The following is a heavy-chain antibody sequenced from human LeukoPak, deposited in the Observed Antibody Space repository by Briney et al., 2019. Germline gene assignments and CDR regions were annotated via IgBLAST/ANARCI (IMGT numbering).Heavy chain of an antibody. D-gene: IGHD6-19*01. CDR1: GFTFSNYG. J-gene: IGHJ4*02. Sequence: GGSLRLSCAASGFTFSNYGMHWVRQAPGKGLEWVTFIRYDGSNKYYADSVKGRFTISRDNSKNTLYLQMNSLRAEDTAVYYCAKEEAVAGTGHYWGQGTLVTVSS. CDR3: AKEEAVAGTGHY. V-gene: IGHV3-30*02. CDR2: IRYDGSNK.